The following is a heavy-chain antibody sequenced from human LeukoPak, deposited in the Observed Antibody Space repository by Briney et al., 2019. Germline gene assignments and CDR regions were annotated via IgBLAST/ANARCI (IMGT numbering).Heavy chain of an antibody. V-gene: IGHV3-53*01. D-gene: IGHD5-24*01. Sequence: GGSLRLSCAASGFTVSSNYMSWVRQAPGKGLEWVSVIYSGGSTYYADSVKGLFTISRDNSKNTLYLQMNSLRAEDTAVYYCARVRGYNSAFDYWGQGTLVTVSS. CDR1: GFTVSSNY. J-gene: IGHJ4*02. CDR2: IYSGGST. CDR3: ARVRGYNSAFDY.